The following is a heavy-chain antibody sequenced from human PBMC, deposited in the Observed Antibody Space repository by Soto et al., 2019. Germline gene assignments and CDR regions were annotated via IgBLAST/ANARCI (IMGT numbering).Heavy chain of an antibody. CDR2: IFSNDEK. Sequence: QVTVKESGPVLVKPTETLTLTCTVSGFSLSNAGLGVSWIRQPPGKALEWLAHIFSNDEKSYSTSLKSRLTISKDTSKCQVVLIMTNMDPVDTATYYCASTYSTSWYRFDPWGQGTLVTVSS. D-gene: IGHD6-13*01. CDR1: GFSLSNAGLG. CDR3: ASTYSTSWYRFDP. V-gene: IGHV2-26*04. J-gene: IGHJ5*02.